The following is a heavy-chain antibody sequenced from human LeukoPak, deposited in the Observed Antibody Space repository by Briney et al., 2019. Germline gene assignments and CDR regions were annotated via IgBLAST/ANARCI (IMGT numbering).Heavy chain of an antibody. V-gene: IGHV1-8*01. D-gene: IGHD2-15*01. J-gene: IGHJ5*02. Sequence: GASVKVSCKASGYTLTKYDVNWVRQATGPGRGWRGWMNPKSGNRGYAQKFQGRVTMTRNTSISTAYMELSSLRSDDTAVYYCARDQDIVGVVAALRQREMGGFDPWGQGTLVTVSS. CDR3: ARDQDIVGVVAALRQREMGGFDP. CDR1: GYTLTKYD. CDR2: MNPKSGNR.